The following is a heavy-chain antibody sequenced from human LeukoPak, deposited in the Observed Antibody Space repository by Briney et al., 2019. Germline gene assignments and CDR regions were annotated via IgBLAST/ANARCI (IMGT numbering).Heavy chain of an antibody. V-gene: IGHV3-30*18. CDR3: AKDLAVVVPAAITLLFDY. D-gene: IGHD2-2*01. CDR1: GFTFSSYG. J-gene: IGHJ4*02. Sequence: GGSLRLSCAASGFTFSSYGMHWVRPAPGKGLAGVEVVSYDGSNKYYADPVKGRCTISRDNSKNALYPQMNSLRAEDTAVYYCAKDLAVVVPAAITLLFDYWGRGTLVTVSS. CDR2: VSYDGSNK.